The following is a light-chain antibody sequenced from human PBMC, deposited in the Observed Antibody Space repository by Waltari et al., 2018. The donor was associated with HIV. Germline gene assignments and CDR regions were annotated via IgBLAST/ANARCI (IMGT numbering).Light chain of an antibody. V-gene: IGKV3-20*01. J-gene: IGKJ2*01. CDR1: QSVTSDY. CDR2: AAS. CDR3: QQYGNSPRT. Sequence: EIVLTQSPGTLSLPLGERATLSRRASQSVTSDYFAGYQQKRGQAPRLLIDAASSRAAGIPDRFSGSGSGTDFTLTISRLEPEDFAMYYCQQYGNSPRTFGQGTELDFK.